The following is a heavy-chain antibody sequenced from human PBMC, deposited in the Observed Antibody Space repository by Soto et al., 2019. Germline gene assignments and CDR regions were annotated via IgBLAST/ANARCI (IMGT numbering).Heavy chain of an antibody. CDR1: GGTFSSYA. CDR3: ARVLIPEDGYSGSRGWFDP. CDR2: IIPIFGTA. J-gene: IGHJ5*02. D-gene: IGHD1-26*01. Sequence: SVKVSCKASGGTFSSYAISWVRQAPGQGLEWMGGIIPIFGTANYAQKFQGRVTITADESTSTAYMELSSLRSEDTAVYYCARVLIPEDGYSGSRGWFDPWGQGTLVTVSS. V-gene: IGHV1-69*13.